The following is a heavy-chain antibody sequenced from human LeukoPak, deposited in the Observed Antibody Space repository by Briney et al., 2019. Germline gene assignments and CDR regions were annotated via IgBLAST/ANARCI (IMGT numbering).Heavy chain of an antibody. Sequence: GGSLRLFCEASGFTFSGYDMHWVRQATGKGLEWVSAIGTTGDTYYSDSVRGRFTISRENAKNSLDLQMNSLRAGDTAVYYCARSPSYSSSWYALDSWGQGTLVTVSS. CDR3: ARSPSYSSSWYALDS. D-gene: IGHD6-13*01. J-gene: IGHJ4*02. V-gene: IGHV3-13*01. CDR1: GFTFSGYD. CDR2: IGTTGDT.